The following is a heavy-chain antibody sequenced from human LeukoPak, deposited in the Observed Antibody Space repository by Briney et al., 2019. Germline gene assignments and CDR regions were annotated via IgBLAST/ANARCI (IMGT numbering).Heavy chain of an antibody. CDR1: GGPISSGGYY. D-gene: IGHD5-18*01. Sequence: PSQTLSLTCTVSGGPISSGGYYWSWIRQHPGKGLEWIAYIYYSGSTYYNPSLKSRFTISVDTSKNQFSLKLSSVTAADTAAYYCAKGYSYGTGYNWFDPWGQGTLVTVSS. V-gene: IGHV4-31*03. CDR3: AKGYSYGTGYNWFDP. J-gene: IGHJ5*02. CDR2: IYYSGST.